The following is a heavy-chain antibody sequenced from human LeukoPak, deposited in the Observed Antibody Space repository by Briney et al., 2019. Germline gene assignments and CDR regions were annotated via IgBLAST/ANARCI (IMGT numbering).Heavy chain of an antibody. J-gene: IGHJ5*02. CDR2: IYYSGST. D-gene: IGHD3-3*01. CDR1: GGSFSGYY. Sequence: SETLSFTCAVYGGSFSGYYWSWIRQPPGKGLEWIGSIYYSGSTYYSPSLKSRVTISVDTSKNQFSLKLSSVTAADTAVYYCARHGITIFGVVIPWFDPWGQGTLVTVSS. V-gene: IGHV4-34*01. CDR3: ARHGITIFGVVIPWFDP.